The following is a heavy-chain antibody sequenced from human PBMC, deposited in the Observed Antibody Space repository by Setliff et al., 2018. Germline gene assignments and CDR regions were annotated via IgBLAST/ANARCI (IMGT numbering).Heavy chain of an antibody. V-gene: IGHV4-39*01. J-gene: IGHJ6*03. CDR1: GASISSGTYY. CDR2: IHYLGTT. D-gene: IGHD3-3*01. CDR3: ARMSGFLYMDV. Sequence: NPSETLSLTCTVSGASISSGTYYWGWIRQPPGKGLEWIGRIHYLGTTYSNASLASRLTISVDTAKNQFSLKLTSVTAADTAVYYCARMSGFLYMDVWGKGTTVTVSS.